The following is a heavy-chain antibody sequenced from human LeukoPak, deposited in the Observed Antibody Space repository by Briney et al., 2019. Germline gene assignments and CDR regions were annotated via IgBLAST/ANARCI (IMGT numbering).Heavy chain of an antibody. CDR1: GYTFTSYG. Sequence: ASVKVSCKASGYTFTSYGISWVRQAPGQGLEWMGWISAYNGNTNYAQKLQGRVTMATDTSTSTAHMELRSLRSDDTAVYYCAREDLQQLVYFQHWGQGTLVTVSS. CDR2: ISAYNGNT. V-gene: IGHV1-18*01. D-gene: IGHD6-13*01. CDR3: AREDLQQLVYFQH. J-gene: IGHJ1*01.